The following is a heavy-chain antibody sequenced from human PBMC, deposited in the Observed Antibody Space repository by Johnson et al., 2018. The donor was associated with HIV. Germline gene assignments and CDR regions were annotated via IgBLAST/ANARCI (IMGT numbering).Heavy chain of an antibody. CDR3: AKHPDAFDI. Sequence: QVQLVESGGGVVQPGRSLRLSCAASGFTFSSYGMHWVRQAPGKGLEWVAVISYDGSNKYYADSVKGRFTISRDNSTSTLYLQMNSLRAEDTAVYYCAKHPDAFDIWGQGTMVTVSS. CDR2: ISYDGSNK. CDR1: GFTFSSYG. J-gene: IGHJ3*02. V-gene: IGHV3-30*18.